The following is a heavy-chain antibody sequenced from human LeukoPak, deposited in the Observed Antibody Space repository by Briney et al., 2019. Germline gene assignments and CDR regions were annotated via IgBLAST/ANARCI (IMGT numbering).Heavy chain of an antibody. CDR1: GFTFSDYY. Sequence: GGSLRLAWAAYGFTFSDYYMSWLRQAPGKVLEWVGRIKSSAEGGATDYAAPVKGRCTVSRDDSKDILYLHMKRLKTEETALYFYSLRYCSGTSCPGYWGQGTLVTVSS. D-gene: IGHD2-8*02. V-gene: IGHV3-15*01. J-gene: IGHJ4*02. CDR3: SLRYCSGTSCPGY. CDR2: IKSSAEGGAT.